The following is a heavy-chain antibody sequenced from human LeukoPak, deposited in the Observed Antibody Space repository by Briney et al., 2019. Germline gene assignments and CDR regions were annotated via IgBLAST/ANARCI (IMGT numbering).Heavy chain of an antibody. J-gene: IGHJ4*02. CDR3: AKGHYDILTGPFDY. CDR2: IKQDGSEK. CDR1: GFTFSSYW. V-gene: IGHV3-7*03. Sequence: GGSLRLSCAASGFTFSSYWMSWVRQAPGKGLEWVANIKQDGSEKYYVDSVKGRLTISRDNAKNSLYLQMNSLRAEDTALYYCAKGHYDILTGPFDYWGQGTLVTVSS. D-gene: IGHD3-9*01.